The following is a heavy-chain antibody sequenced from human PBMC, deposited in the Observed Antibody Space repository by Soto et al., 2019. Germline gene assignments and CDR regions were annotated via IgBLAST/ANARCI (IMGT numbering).Heavy chain of an antibody. D-gene: IGHD2-15*01. Sequence: PSETLSLTCTVSGGSISSGGYYWSWIRQHPGKGLEWIGYIYYSGSTYYNPSLKSRVTISVDTSKNQFSLKLSSVTAADTAVYYCARDSGGKGGHFDYWGQGSLVTVSS. V-gene: IGHV4-31*03. CDR2: IYYSGST. J-gene: IGHJ4*02. CDR3: ARDSGGKGGHFDY. CDR1: GGSISSGGYY.